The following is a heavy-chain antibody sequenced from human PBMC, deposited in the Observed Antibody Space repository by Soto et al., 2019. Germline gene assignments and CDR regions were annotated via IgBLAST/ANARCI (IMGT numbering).Heavy chain of an antibody. Sequence: GGSLRLSCAASGFTFSSYAMTWVRQAPGQGLEWVSAISAGGDSTYNADSVKGRFTISRDNSKNTLFLQMNSLKAEDTAVYFFAKGVFYVLRSSYSPLRYKALWGKGATVTVAS. CDR3: AKGVFYVLRSSYSPLRYKAL. D-gene: IGHD3-10*01. CDR1: GFTFSSYA. CDR2: ISAGGDST. J-gene: IGHJ6*03. V-gene: IGHV3-23*01.